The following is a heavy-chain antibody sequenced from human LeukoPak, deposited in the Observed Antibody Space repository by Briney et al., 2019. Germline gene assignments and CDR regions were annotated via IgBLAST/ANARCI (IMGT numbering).Heavy chain of an antibody. CDR2: ISSSGSPL. CDR3: ARDGGATSVYRY. V-gene: IGHV3-48*03. CDR1: GFTFSSYE. D-gene: IGHD1-26*01. J-gene: IGHJ4*02. Sequence: PGGSLRLSCVASGFTFSSYEMNWFRQAPGKGLEWISFISSSGSPLYYADSVKGRFTISRDNAKNSLYLQMNSLRAEDTAVYYCARDGGATSVYRYWGQGTLVTVSA.